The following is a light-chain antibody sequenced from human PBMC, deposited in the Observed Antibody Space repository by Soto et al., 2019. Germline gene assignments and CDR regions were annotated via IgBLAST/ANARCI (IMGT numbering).Light chain of an antibody. Sequence: DIQMTQSPSTLSASVGDRVIITCRASQSISDYLAWYQQKPGKAPKLLIYDASNLESGVPSTFSGSGSGTEFTLTISSLQPDDFATYYCQQYYTYWHMFGPGTRVEIK. J-gene: IGKJ1*01. CDR3: QQYYTYWHM. CDR1: QSISDY. CDR2: DAS. V-gene: IGKV1-5*01.